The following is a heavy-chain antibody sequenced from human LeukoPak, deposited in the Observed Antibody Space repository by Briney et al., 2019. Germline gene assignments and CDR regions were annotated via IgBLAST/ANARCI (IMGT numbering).Heavy chain of an antibody. CDR2: IKQDGSEK. J-gene: IGHJ4*02. CDR1: GFTFSSYW. Sequence: PGGSLRLSCAASGFTFSSYWMSWVRQAPGKGLEWVANIKQDGSEKYYVDSVKGRFTISRDNAKNSLYLQMNSLRAEDTAVYYCARGGTRGYCSSTSCLDYWGQGTLVTVSS. V-gene: IGHV3-7*01. D-gene: IGHD2-2*01. CDR3: ARGGTRGYCSSTSCLDY.